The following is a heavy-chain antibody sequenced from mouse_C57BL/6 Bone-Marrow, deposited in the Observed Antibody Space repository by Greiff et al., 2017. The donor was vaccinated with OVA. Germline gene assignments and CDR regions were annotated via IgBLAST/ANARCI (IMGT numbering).Heavy chain of an antibody. CDR2: LFLCYDK. D-gene: IGHD1-1*01. Sequence: QVTLKVSGPGILQPSQTLSLTCSFSGFSLSTFGMGVGWIRQPSGKGLSFLSLLFLCYDKSYNPALKSRLTISKDTSKNQVFLKIANVDTADTATYYCARIRDYGSSYWYFDVWGTGTTVTVSS. V-gene: IGHV8-8*01. CDR3: ARIRDYGSSYWYFDV. J-gene: IGHJ1*03. CDR1: GFSLSTFGMG.